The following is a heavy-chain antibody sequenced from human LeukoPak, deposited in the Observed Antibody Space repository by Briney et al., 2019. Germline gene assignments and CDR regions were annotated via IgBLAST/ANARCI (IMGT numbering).Heavy chain of an antibody. CDR2: IYYSGST. V-gene: IGHV4-59*08. CDR3: ARYPTTVVTPGGFQH. CDR1: GGSISSYY. J-gene: IGHJ1*01. D-gene: IGHD4-23*01. Sequence: SETLSLTCTVSGGSISSYYWSWIRQPPGKGLEWIGYIYYSGSTNYNPSLKSRVTISVDTSKNQFSLKLSSVTAADTAVYYCARYPTTVVTPGGFQHWGQGTLVTVSS.